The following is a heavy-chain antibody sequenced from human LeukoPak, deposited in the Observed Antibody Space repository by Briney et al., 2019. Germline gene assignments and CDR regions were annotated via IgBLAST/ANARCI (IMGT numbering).Heavy chain of an antibody. CDR1: GYTFTSYD. J-gene: IGHJ4*02. CDR3: ARVVEQQPFDY. V-gene: IGHV1-69*13. CDR2: IIPIFGTA. Sequence: SVKVSCKASGYTFTSYDINWVRQAPGQGLEWMGGIIPIFGTANYAQKFQGRVTITADESTSTAYMELSSLRSEDTAVYYCARVVEQQPFDYWGQGTLVTVSS. D-gene: IGHD6-13*01.